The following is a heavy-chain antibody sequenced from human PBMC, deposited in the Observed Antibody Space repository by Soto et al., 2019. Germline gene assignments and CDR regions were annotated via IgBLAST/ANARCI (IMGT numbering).Heavy chain of an antibody. D-gene: IGHD2-15*01. Sequence: EVQLVESGGGLVKPGGSLRLSCAASGFTFSSYSMNWVRQAPGKGLEWVSSISSSSSYIYYADSVKGRFTISRDNAKNSVDLQMNSLRAEDTAVYYCARGSYWSGGSCDSQDYYYYYGMDVWGQGTTVTVSS. CDR2: ISSSSSYI. CDR3: ARGSYWSGGSCDSQDYYYYYGMDV. V-gene: IGHV3-21*01. J-gene: IGHJ6*02. CDR1: GFTFSSYS.